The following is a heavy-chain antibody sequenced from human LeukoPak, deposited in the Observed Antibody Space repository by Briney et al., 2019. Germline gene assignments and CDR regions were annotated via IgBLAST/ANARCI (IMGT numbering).Heavy chain of an antibody. J-gene: IGHJ5*02. Sequence: GGSLRLSCAASGFSFSGYGMHWVRQAPGKGLEWVAFTRYDGNNKYYTDSVKGRFTISRDNSMNTLYLQMDSLRAEDTAVYYCAKDPGYCSSSSCFKIWFDPWGQGTLVTVSS. D-gene: IGHD2-2*01. CDR1: GFSFSGYG. CDR2: TRYDGNNK. V-gene: IGHV3-30*02. CDR3: AKDPGYCSSSSCFKIWFDP.